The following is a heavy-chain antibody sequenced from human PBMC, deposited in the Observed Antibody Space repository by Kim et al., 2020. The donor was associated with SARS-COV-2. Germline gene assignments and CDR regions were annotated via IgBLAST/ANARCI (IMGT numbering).Heavy chain of an antibody. CDR1: GFTFEDYS. CDR2: IDWSGGSK. CDR3: VKVGYYDSSGYYFDH. Sequence: GGSLRVSCAASGFTFEDYSMSWVRQTPGKGLEWVSGIDWSGGSKNYADSVKGRFIIFRDNAKKSLYLQMNSLRAEDTALYYCVKVGYYDSSGYYFDHWGQGTLVTVSS. D-gene: IGHD3-22*01. J-gene: IGHJ4*02. V-gene: IGHV3-20*04.